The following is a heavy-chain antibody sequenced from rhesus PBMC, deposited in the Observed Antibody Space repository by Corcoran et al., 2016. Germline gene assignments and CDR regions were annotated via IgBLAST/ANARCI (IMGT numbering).Heavy chain of an antibody. CDR2: ISNTGGRT. CDR3: ARYGFDY. J-gene: IGHJ4*01. D-gene: IGHD3-9*01. Sequence: EVQLVETGGDLVQPGGALAIGWGAPGTKFGNLGLGWVRQGPGKGLEWVSGISNTGGRTYYADSVKVRFTISRDNSKNTLSLQMNSLRIEDTAVYFCARYGFDYWGQGVLVTVSS. CDR1: GTKFGNLG. V-gene: IGHV3S5*01.